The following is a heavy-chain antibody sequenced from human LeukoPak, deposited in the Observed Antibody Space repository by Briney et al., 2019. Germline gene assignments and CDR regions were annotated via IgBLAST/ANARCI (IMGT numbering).Heavy chain of an antibody. CDR1: GFTFSRHG. CDR3: AKAKYYDILTGPTNHWHFDL. V-gene: IGHV3-30*18. Sequence: GGSLRLSCAASGFTFSRHGMHWVRQAPGKGLEWVTIISYDGSNTYYADSVKGRFTISRDNSKNTLFLQMNSLRPEDTALYYCAKAKYYDILTGPTNHWHFDLWGRGTLVAVSS. D-gene: IGHD3-9*01. CDR2: ISYDGSNT. J-gene: IGHJ2*01.